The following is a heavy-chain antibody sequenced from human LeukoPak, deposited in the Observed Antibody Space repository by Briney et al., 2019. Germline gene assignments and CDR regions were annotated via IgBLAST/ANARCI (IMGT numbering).Heavy chain of an antibody. CDR1: GYSFTDFW. CDR2: IYPDDSDI. D-gene: IGHD2-15*01. CDR3: ARRVDCSGGSCLYYFDY. J-gene: IGHJ4*02. Sequence: GESLKISCKGSGYSFTDFWIGWVRQMPGKGLEWMGIIYPDDSDIRHSPSFEGQVTISADKSISTAYLQWSSLKASDTAMYYCARRVDCSGGSCLYYFDYWGQGTLVTVSS. V-gene: IGHV5-51*01.